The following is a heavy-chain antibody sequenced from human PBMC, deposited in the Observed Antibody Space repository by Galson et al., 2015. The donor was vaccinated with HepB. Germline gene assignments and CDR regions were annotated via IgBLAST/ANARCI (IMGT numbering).Heavy chain of an antibody. J-gene: IGHJ6*02. CDR1: GYTFTSYA. CDR2: INTNTGNP. CDR3: ARDPGNYYYYGMDV. V-gene: IGHV7-4-1*02. D-gene: IGHD6-13*01. Sequence: SVKVSCKASGYTFTSYAMNWVRQAPGQGLEWMGWINTNTGNPTYAQGFTGRFVFSLDTSVSTAYLQISSLKAEDTAVYYCARDPGNYYYYGMDVWGQGTTVTVSS.